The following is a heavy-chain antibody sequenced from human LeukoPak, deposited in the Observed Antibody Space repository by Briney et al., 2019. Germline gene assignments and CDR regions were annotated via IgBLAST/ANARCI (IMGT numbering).Heavy chain of an antibody. CDR1: GFTFSSYG. D-gene: IGHD1-26*01. CDR3: AKGRSGSYAYDY. Sequence: ERSLRLSCAASGFTFSSYGMHWVRQAPGKGLEWVAVISYDGSNKYDADSVKGRFTISRDNSKNTLYLQMNSLRAEDTAIYYCAKGRSGSYAYDYRGQGTLVTVSS. J-gene: IGHJ4*02. V-gene: IGHV3-30*18. CDR2: ISYDGSNK.